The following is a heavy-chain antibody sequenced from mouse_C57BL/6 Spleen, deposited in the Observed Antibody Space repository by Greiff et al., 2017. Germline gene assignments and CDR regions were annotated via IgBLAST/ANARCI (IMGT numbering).Heavy chain of an antibody. CDR3: AFYSGSSYGSFDY. CDR2: IHPSDSDT. D-gene: IGHD1-1*01. CDR1: GYTFTSYW. V-gene: IGHV1-74*01. J-gene: IGHJ2*01. Sequence: QVQLQQPGAELVKPGASVKVSCKASGYTFTSYWMHWVKQRPGQGLEWIGRIHPSDSDTNYNQKFKGKATLTVDKSSSAAYMPLSSLTSEYSAVSYCAFYSGSSYGSFDYWGQGTTLTVSS.